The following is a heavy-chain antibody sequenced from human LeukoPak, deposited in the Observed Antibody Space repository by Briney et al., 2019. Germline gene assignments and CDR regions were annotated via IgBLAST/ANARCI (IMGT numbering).Heavy chain of an antibody. CDR2: IYYSGSA. CDR1: GGSITSYY. J-gene: IGHJ3*02. D-gene: IGHD2-21*02. CDR3: ARAYCGGDCYSGRAFDI. Sequence: SETLSLTCTVSGGSITSYYWSWIRQPPGKGLEWIGYIYYSGSANYNPSLKSRVTISVDTSKNQFSLKLSSVTAADTAVYYCARAYCGGDCYSGRAFDIWGQGTMVTVSS. V-gene: IGHV4-59*01.